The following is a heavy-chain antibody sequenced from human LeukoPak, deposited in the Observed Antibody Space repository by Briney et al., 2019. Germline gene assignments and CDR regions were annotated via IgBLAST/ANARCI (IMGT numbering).Heavy chain of an antibody. CDR3: AFPGYSSGWPFDY. Sequence: PSETLSLTCTVSGGSTSYYWGWIRQLPGKGLEWIGSIYYSGDTYYNPSLKSRVTISVDTSKNQLSLELSSVTATDTAVYYCAFPGYSSGWPFDYWGQGTLVTVSS. CDR2: IYYSGDT. CDR1: GGSTSYY. J-gene: IGHJ4*02. D-gene: IGHD6-19*01. V-gene: IGHV4-39*01.